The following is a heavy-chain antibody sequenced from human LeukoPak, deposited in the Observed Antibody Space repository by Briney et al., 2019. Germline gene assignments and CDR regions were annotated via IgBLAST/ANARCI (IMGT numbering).Heavy chain of an antibody. CDR2: ISSSSTYI. CDR1: GFTFRSYA. D-gene: IGHD5-18*01. CDR3: ARDLNSYRDRTSAY. Sequence: KPGGSLRLSCAASGFTFRSYAMNWVRQAPGKGLEWVSSISSSSTYIYYADSVKGRFTISRDNAKNSLYLQMNSLRAEDTAVYYCARDLNSYRDRTSAYWGQGTLVTVSS. J-gene: IGHJ4*02. V-gene: IGHV3-21*06.